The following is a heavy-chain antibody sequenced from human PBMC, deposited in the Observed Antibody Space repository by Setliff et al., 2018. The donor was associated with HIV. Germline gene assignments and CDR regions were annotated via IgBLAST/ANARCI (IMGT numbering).Heavy chain of an antibody. Sequence: SETLSLTCTVSGGSISSYYWNWIRQPPGKGLEWIGYIDYSGSTNYNTSLRSRVTISLDTSKNQFSLKLSSVTAADTAVYYCARERRGGYSGYDSYWYFDLWGRGTLVTVSS. CDR3: ARERRGGYSGYDSYWYFDL. V-gene: IGHV4-59*01. CDR2: IDYSGST. CDR1: GGSISSYY. D-gene: IGHD5-12*01. J-gene: IGHJ2*01.